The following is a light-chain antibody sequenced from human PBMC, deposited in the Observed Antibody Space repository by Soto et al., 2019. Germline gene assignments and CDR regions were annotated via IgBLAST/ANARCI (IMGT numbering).Light chain of an antibody. Sequence: DLQMTQSPSTLSASVGDRVTITCRASQSVSNWLAWYQQKRGKAPELLIYDASSLKSGVPSRFSGSGSGTEFPLTISSLQPDYFATYYCQQYNTYSAFGQGTKVEIK. CDR2: DAS. CDR3: QQYNTYSA. J-gene: IGKJ1*01. V-gene: IGKV1-5*01. CDR1: QSVSNW.